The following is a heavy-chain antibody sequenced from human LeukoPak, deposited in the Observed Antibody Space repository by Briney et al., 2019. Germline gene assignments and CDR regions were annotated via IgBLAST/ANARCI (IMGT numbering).Heavy chain of an antibody. V-gene: IGHV1-69*04. Sequence: SVKVSCKASGGTFSSYAISWVRQAPGQGLEWMGRIIPILGIANYAQKFQCRVTITADKSTSTAYMELSSLRSEDTAVYYCARGQWDSSSWHGHYYYGMDVWGQGTTVTVSS. CDR3: ARGQWDSSSWHGHYYYGMDV. J-gene: IGHJ6*02. CDR1: GGTFSSYA. D-gene: IGHD6-13*01. CDR2: IIPILGIA.